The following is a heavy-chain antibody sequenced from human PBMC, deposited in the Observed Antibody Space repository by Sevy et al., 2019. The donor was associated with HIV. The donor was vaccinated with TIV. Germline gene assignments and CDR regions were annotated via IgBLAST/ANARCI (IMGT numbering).Heavy chain of an antibody. CDR2: INQNGTEI. Sequence: GGSLRLSCVVSGFTFRNYWMSWVRQAPGKGPEWVANINQNGTEIYSVDSVKGRFTFSRDNTKNSVYLQMNSLRAEDTAIYYCAINSDYGMDAWGQGTTVTVSS. CDR1: GFTFRNYW. CDR3: AINSDYGMDA. D-gene: IGHD4-4*01. J-gene: IGHJ6*02. V-gene: IGHV3-7*01.